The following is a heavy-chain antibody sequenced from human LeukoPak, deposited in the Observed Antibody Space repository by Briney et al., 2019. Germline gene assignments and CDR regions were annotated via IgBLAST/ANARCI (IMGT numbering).Heavy chain of an antibody. CDR2: IIPIFGTA. CDR1: GGTFSSYA. Sequence: GASVKVSCKASGGTFSSYAISWVRQAPGQGLEWMGGIIPIFGTANYAQKFQGRVTITADESTSTAYMELSSLRSEDTAVYYCARVRFPAAGHHGMDVWSQGTTVTVSS. D-gene: IGHD6-13*01. CDR3: ARVRFPAAGHHGMDV. J-gene: IGHJ6*02. V-gene: IGHV1-69*13.